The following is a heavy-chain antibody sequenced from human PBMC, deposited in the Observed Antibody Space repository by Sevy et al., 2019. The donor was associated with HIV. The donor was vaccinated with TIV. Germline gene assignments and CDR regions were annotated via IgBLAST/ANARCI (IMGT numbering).Heavy chain of an antibody. CDR1: GLTFSSHA. D-gene: IGHD6-19*01. Sequence: GGSLRLSCAASGLTFSSHAMHWVRQAPGKGLEWVAVISSAESNKYYADSVKGRFTISRDNPKNTLYLQMNGLRPEDTAVYYCTRDAGYSIAWSPSDYWGQGTLVTVSS. CDR2: ISSAESNK. J-gene: IGHJ4*02. V-gene: IGHV3-30-3*01. CDR3: TRDAGYSIAWSPSDY.